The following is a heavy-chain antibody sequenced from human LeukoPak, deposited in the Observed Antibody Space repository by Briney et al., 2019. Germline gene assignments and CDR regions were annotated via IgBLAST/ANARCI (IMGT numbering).Heavy chain of an antibody. CDR2: IYYSGST. J-gene: IGHJ4*02. CDR1: GASIRSYY. Sequence: PSETLSLTCTVSGASIRSYYWNWIRQPPGKGLEWIGYIYYSGSTNYNPSLKSRVTISVDTSKNQFSLKLNSVTAADTAVYYCARSRSSSWFLFDYWGQGTLVTVSS. CDR3: ARSRSSSWFLFDY. D-gene: IGHD6-13*01. V-gene: IGHV4-59*01.